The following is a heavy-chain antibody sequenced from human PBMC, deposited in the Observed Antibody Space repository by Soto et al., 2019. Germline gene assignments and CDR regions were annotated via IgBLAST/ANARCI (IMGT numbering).Heavy chain of an antibody. D-gene: IGHD6-19*01. V-gene: IGHV1-69*13. Sequence: SVKVSCKASGGTFSSYAISWVRQAPGQGLEWMGGIIPIFGTANYAQKFQGRVTITADESTSTAYMELSSLRSEDTAVYYCARDLLGIAVFDYWGQGTLVTVSS. CDR3: ARDLLGIAVFDY. J-gene: IGHJ4*02. CDR2: IIPIFGTA. CDR1: GGTFSSYA.